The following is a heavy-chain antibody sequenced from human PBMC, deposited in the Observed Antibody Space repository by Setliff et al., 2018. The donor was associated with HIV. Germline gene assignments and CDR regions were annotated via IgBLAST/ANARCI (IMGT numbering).Heavy chain of an antibody. CDR3: ARERLYCSALDY. D-gene: IGHD2-15*01. V-gene: IGHV3-66*02. CDR1: GFTLSNTY. Sequence: GGSLRLSCAASGFTLSNTYMPWVRQAPGKRPEWVSTIYSDGSTYHADSVKGRFTLSRDTSKNTLSLQMNSLRPDDTAVFYCARERLYCSALDYWGQGTLVTVSS. J-gene: IGHJ4*02. CDR2: IYSDGST.